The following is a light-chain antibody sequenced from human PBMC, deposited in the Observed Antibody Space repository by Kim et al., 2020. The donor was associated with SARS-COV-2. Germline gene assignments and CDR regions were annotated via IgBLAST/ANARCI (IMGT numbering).Light chain of an antibody. J-gene: IGKJ1*01. V-gene: IGKV1-5*03. Sequence: SGSVGDRVAITCRASQSIDGWLAWYQQKPGRAPNLLIHKASSLESGVPSRFSGSGSGIEFTLTISSLQPDDFATYYCQQYKSQWTFGQGTKVDIK. CDR1: QSIDGW. CDR3: QQYKSQWT. CDR2: KAS.